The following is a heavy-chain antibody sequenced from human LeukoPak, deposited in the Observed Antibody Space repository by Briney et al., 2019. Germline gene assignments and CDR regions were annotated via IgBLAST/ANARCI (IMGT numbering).Heavy chain of an antibody. D-gene: IGHD3-3*01. Sequence: GASVKVSCKASGYTFTSYGISWVRQAPGQGLEWMGGIIPIFGTANYAQKFQGRVTITTDESTSTAYMELSSLRSEDTAVYYCARDVGFLEFFGWFDPWGQGTLVTVSS. CDR2: IIPIFGTA. CDR1: GYTFTSYG. CDR3: ARDVGFLEFFGWFDP. J-gene: IGHJ5*02. V-gene: IGHV1-69*05.